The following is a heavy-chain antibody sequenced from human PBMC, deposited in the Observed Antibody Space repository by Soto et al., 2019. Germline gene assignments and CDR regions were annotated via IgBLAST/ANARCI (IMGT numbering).Heavy chain of an antibody. V-gene: IGHV4-59*08. CDR1: GGSISSYY. J-gene: IGHJ6*03. CDR2: IYYSGST. CDR3: ARHAAVAGYYYYYYMDV. Sequence: SETLSLTCTVSGGSISSYYWSWIRQPPGKGLEWIGYIYYSGSTNYNPSLKSRVTISVDTSKNQFSLKLSSVTAAETAVYYCARHAAVAGYYYYYYMDVWGKGTTVTVSS. D-gene: IGHD6-19*01.